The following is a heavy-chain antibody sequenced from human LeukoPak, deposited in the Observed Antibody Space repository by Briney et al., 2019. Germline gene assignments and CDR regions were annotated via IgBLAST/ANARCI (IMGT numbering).Heavy chain of an antibody. CDR3: ARTRYCSGGSCYSRDLDY. Sequence: GGSLRLSCAASGFTFSSYAMSWVRQAPGKGLEWVSAISGSGGSTYYADSVKGRFTISRDNSKNTLYLQMNSLRAEDTAVYYCARTRYCSGGSCYSRDLDYWGQGTLVTVSS. CDR1: GFTFSSYA. V-gene: IGHV3-23*01. J-gene: IGHJ4*02. D-gene: IGHD2-15*01. CDR2: ISGSGGST.